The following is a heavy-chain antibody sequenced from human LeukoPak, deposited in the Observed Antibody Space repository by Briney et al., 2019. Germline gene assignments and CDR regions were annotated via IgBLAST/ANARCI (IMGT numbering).Heavy chain of an antibody. D-gene: IGHD3-22*01. V-gene: IGHV3-7*01. CDR1: GFIFTNYF. J-gene: IGHJ4*02. Sequence: GGSLRLSCAASGFIFTNYFMSWVRQAPGKGLEWVASIKHDGSEKYYVDSVRGRFTISRDNTMNSLYLQMNSLRAEDTAVYYCGCDRGWGSSGCYFCLFEYWGQGTLVTCSS. CDR3: GCDRGWGSSGCYFCLFEY. CDR2: IKHDGSEK.